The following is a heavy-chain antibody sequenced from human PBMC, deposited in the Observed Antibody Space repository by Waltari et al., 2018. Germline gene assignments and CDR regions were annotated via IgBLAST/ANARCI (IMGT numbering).Heavy chain of an antibody. V-gene: IGHV3-30-3*01. Sequence: QVQLVESGGGVVQPGRSLRLSCAASGFTFSSYAMHWVRQAPGKGLEWVAVISYDGSNKYYADSVKGRFTISRDNSKNTLYLQMNSLRAEDTAVYYCARDSLESIVGPNFPDYWGQGTLVTVSS. D-gene: IGHD1-26*01. CDR1: GFTFSSYA. J-gene: IGHJ4*02. CDR2: ISYDGSNK. CDR3: ARDSLESIVGPNFPDY.